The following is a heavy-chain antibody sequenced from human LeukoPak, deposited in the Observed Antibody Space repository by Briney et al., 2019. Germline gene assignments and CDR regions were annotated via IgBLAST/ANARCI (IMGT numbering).Heavy chain of an antibody. CDR3: ARDWHDYGDYLYNWFDP. CDR1: GGSFSGYY. J-gene: IGHJ5*02. V-gene: IGHV3-11*04. Sequence: LSLTCAVYGGSFSGYYWSWIRQAPGKGLEWVSYISSSGSTIYYADSVKGRFTISRDNAKNSLYLQMNSLRAEDTAVYYCARDWHDYGDYLYNWFDPWGQGTLVTVSS. D-gene: IGHD4-17*01. CDR2: ISSSGSTI.